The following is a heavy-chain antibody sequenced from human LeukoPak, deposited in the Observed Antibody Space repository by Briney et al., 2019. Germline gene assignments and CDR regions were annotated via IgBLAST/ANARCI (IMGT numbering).Heavy chain of an antibody. D-gene: IGHD3-9*01. CDR3: ASGIRYFDWFSR. J-gene: IGHJ5*02. V-gene: IGHV3-21*01. CDR2: ISSSSYI. Sequence: GGSLRLACAASGFTFSSYSMNWVRQAPGKGLEWVSSISSSSYIYYADSVKGRFTISRDNAKNSLYLQMNSLRAEDTAVYYCASGIRYFDWFSRWGQGTLVTVSS. CDR1: GFTFSSYS.